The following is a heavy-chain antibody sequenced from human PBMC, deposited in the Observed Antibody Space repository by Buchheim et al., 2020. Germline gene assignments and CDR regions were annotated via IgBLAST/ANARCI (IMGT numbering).Heavy chain of an antibody. V-gene: IGHV5-51*01. J-gene: IGHJ4*02. D-gene: IGHD2-2*01. Sequence: EVQLVQSGAEVKKPGESLKISCQGSGYSFTDYWIGWVRQMPGKGLEWMGMIYPRDSDPRYRPSFQGQVTVSADKSISSAYPQWSSLKASDTAMYYCVRGSGYCSSTRCYLFGYWGQGTL. CDR2: IYPRDSDP. CDR1: GYSFTDYW. CDR3: VRGSGYCSSTRCYLFGY.